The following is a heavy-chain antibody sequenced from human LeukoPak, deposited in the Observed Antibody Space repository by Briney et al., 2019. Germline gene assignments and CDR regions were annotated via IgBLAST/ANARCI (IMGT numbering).Heavy chain of an antibody. Sequence: SETLSLTCTVSGGSISSYYWSWIRQPPGKGLEWIGYIYYSGSTNYNPSLKSRVTISVDTSKNQFSLKLSSVTAADTAVYYCARRVTIFGVEDWGQGTLVTVSS. CDR1: GGSISSYY. CDR3: ARRVTIFGVED. V-gene: IGHV4-59*08. D-gene: IGHD3-3*01. J-gene: IGHJ4*02. CDR2: IYYSGST.